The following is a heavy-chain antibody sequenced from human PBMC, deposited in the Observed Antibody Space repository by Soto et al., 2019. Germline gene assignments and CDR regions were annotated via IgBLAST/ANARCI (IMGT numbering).Heavy chain of an antibody. Sequence: GGSLRLSCAASGFTFSSYWMSWVRQAPGKGLEWVANIKQDGSEKYYVDSVKGRFTISRDNAKNSLYLQMNSLRAEDTAVYYCARFGYCSGGSCYSLKIGAFDIWGQGTMVTVSS. V-gene: IGHV3-7*01. CDR1: GFTFSSYW. CDR3: ARFGYCSGGSCYSLKIGAFDI. J-gene: IGHJ3*02. CDR2: IKQDGSEK. D-gene: IGHD2-15*01.